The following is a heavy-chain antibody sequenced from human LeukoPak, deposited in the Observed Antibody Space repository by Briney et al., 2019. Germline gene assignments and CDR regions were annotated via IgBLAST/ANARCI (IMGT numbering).Heavy chain of an antibody. CDR1: GGSISSYY. D-gene: IGHD6-19*01. V-gene: IGHV4-59*01. J-gene: IGHJ5*02. CDR3: ARDSSGWYRWFDP. CDR2: IYYSGST. Sequence: SETLFLTCTVSGGSISSYYWSWIRQPPGKGLEWIGSIYYSGSTNYNPSLKSRVTISVDTSKNQFSLKLSSVTAADTAVYYCARDSSGWYRWFDPWGQGTLVTVSS.